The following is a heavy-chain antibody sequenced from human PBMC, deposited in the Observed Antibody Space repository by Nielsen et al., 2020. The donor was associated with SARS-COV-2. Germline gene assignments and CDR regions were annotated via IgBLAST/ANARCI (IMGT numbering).Heavy chain of an antibody. D-gene: IGHD3-16*01. CDR2: ISGGGITI. Sequence: GESLKIPCAASGFPLSSYELNWVRQAPGKGLECVASISGGGITIFYADSVKGRFTISRDNAKNSLFLQMNSLRAEDTATYYCAREFGAGAFGFWGQGTQVTVSS. CDR3: AREFGAGAFGF. V-gene: IGHV3-48*03. J-gene: IGHJ4*02. CDR1: GFPLSSYE.